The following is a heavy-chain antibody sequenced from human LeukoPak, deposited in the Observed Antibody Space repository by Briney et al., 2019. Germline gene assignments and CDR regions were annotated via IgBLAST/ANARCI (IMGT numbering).Heavy chain of an antibody. D-gene: IGHD3-22*01. J-gene: IGHJ3*02. Sequence: GGSLRLSCAASGFTFSSYWMSWVRQAPGKGLEWVSGISWNSGSIGYADSVKGRFTISRDNAKNSLYLQMNSLRAEDTALYYCAKGIYSSGYRGAFDIWGQGTMVTVSS. CDR3: AKGIYSSGYRGAFDI. V-gene: IGHV3-9*01. CDR2: ISWNSGSI. CDR1: GFTFSSYW.